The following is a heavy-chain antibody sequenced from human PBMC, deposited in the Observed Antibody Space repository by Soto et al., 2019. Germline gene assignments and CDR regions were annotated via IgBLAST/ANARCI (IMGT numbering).Heavy chain of an antibody. CDR3: ARVGYCTNGVCYTPYGMDV. D-gene: IGHD2-8*01. Sequence: GASVKVSCKASGGTFSSYAISWVRQAPGQGLEWMGGIIPIFGTANYAQKFQGRVTITADESTSTAYMERSSLRSEDTAVYYCARVGYCTNGVCYTPYGMDVWGQGTTVTVSS. J-gene: IGHJ6*02. V-gene: IGHV1-69*13. CDR2: IIPIFGTA. CDR1: GGTFSSYA.